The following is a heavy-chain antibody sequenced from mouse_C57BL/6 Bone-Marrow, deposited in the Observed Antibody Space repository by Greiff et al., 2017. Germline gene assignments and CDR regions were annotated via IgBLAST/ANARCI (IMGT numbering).Heavy chain of an antibody. D-gene: IGHD1-1*01. CDR3: TRYHYYYGSSYCWYFDV. Sequence: AYNQKFKGKAILTADKSSSTAYMELRSLTSEDSAVYYCTRYHYYYGSSYCWYFDVWGTGTTVTVSS. J-gene: IGHJ1*03. V-gene: IGHV1-15*01.